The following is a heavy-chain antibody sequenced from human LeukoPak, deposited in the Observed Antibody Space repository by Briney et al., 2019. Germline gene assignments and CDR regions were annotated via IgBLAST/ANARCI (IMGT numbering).Heavy chain of an antibody. Sequence: PGGSLRLSCAASGFTFSSYAMSWVRQAPGKGLEWVSAISGSGGSTYYADSEKGRFTISRDNSKNTLYLQMNSLRAEDTAVYYCAKSSGYYDAFDIWGQGTMVTVSS. CDR1: GFTFSSYA. CDR2: ISGSGGST. D-gene: IGHD3-22*01. CDR3: AKSSGYYDAFDI. J-gene: IGHJ3*02. V-gene: IGHV3-23*01.